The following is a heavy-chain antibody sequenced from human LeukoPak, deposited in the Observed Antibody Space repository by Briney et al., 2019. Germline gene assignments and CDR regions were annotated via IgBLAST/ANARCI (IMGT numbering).Heavy chain of an antibody. CDR3: AKQNSRGFDY. Sequence: GGSLRLXCAASGFNFRYYAMTWVRQAPGKGLECVSGISEGADITYYGGSVKGRFTISRDNSKNTLCLQMNSLRAEDTAVYYCAKQNSRGFDYWGQGTLVTVSS. J-gene: IGHJ4*02. CDR1: GFNFRYYA. CDR2: ISEGADIT. V-gene: IGHV3-23*01. D-gene: IGHD2/OR15-2a*01.